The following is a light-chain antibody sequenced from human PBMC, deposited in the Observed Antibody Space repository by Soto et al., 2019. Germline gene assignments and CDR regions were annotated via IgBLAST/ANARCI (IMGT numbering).Light chain of an antibody. J-gene: IGKJ1*01. CDR3: KQYYRHPWT. Sequence: AIRMTQSPSSFSASTGDRVTITCRASQGISSYVAWYQQKPGKAPKLLIYAASTLQSGVPSRFCGSGSCTTFTLTIICLQSEDFATYYCKQYYRHPWTVGQGTKVDNK. V-gene: IGKV1-8*01. CDR1: QGISSY. CDR2: AAS.